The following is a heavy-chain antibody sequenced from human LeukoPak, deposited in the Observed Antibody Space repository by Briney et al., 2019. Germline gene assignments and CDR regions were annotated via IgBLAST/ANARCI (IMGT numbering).Heavy chain of an antibody. CDR3: ARQGGTGGGATDY. D-gene: IGHD1-26*01. CDR2: IYYSGST. J-gene: IGHJ4*02. Sequence: SETLSLTCTVSGGSISSSSYYWGWIRQPPGKGLEWIGSIYYSGSTYYNPSLKSRVTISVDTSKNQFSLKLSSVTAADTAVYYCARQGGTGGGATDYWGQGTLVTVSS. V-gene: IGHV4-39*01. CDR1: GGSISSSSYY.